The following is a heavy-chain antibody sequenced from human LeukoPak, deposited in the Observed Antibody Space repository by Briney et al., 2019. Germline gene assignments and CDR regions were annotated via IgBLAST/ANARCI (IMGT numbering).Heavy chain of an antibody. J-gene: IGHJ1*01. V-gene: IGHV1-2*02. D-gene: IGHD3-9*01. CDR2: INPNSGGT. Sequence: ASVKVSCKASGYTFTGYYMHWVRQAPGQGLERMGWINPNSGGTNYAQKFQGRVTMTRDTSISTAYMELSRLRSDDTAVYYCARDQVTRYFDWLAISPEYFQHWGQGTLVTVSS. CDR1: GYTFTGYY. CDR3: ARDQVTRYFDWLAISPEYFQH.